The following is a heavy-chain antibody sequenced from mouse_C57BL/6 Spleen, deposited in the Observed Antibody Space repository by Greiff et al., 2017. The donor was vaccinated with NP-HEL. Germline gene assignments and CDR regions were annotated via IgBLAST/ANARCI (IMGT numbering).Heavy chain of an antibody. J-gene: IGHJ1*03. CDR2: ISDGGSYT. CDR1: GFTFSSYA. Sequence: EVKLQESGGGLVKPGGSLKLSCAASGFTFSSYAMSWVRQTPEKRLEWVATISDGGSYTYYPDNVKGRFTISRDNAKNNLYLQMSHLKSEDTSMYYCARERDFYDDWYFDVWGTGTTVTVSS. D-gene: IGHD2-12*01. V-gene: IGHV5-4*01. CDR3: ARERDFYDDWYFDV.